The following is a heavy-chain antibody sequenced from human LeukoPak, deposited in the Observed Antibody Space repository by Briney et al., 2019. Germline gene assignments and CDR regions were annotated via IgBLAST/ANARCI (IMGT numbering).Heavy chain of an antibody. CDR1: GFTFSSYW. Sequence: PGGSLRLSCAASGFTFSSYWMHWVRQTPGKGLVWVSRINTDGSSTIYADSVKGRFTISRDNATSTLFLQMNSLRADDTAVYYCARGYISTWGDAFDIWGQGTMVTVSS. D-gene: IGHD2-2*01. CDR2: INTDGSST. CDR3: ARGYISTWGDAFDI. V-gene: IGHV3-74*01. J-gene: IGHJ3*02.